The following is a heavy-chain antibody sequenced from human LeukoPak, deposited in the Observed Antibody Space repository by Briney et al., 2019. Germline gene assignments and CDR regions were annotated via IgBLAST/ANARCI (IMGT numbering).Heavy chain of an antibody. CDR3: ARGEHSVDS. CDR2: IYSSGYT. CDR1: GGAIRSHC. Sequence: SETLSLTCTVSGGAIRSHCWNWIRQPAGKGLEWIGRIYSSGYTNDNPFLKSRITMSVDMSKNQFSLRLNSVTAADTAVYYCARGEHSVDSWGQGMLVTVSS. V-gene: IGHV4-4*07. J-gene: IGHJ4*02. D-gene: IGHD1/OR15-1a*01.